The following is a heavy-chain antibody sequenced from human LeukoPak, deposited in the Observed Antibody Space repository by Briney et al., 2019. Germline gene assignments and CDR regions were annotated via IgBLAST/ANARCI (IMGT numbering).Heavy chain of an antibody. CDR3: ARENDFWSGYYVGYYYYGMDV. CDR2: ISYDVSNK. CDR1: GFTFSSYA. Sequence: GGSLRLSCAASGFTFSSYAMHWVRQAPGKGLEWVAVISYDVSNKYYADSVKGRFTISRDNSKNTLYLQMNSLRAEDTAVYYCARENDFWSGYYVGYYYYGMDVWGQGTTVTVSS. J-gene: IGHJ6*02. D-gene: IGHD3-3*01. V-gene: IGHV3-30-3*01.